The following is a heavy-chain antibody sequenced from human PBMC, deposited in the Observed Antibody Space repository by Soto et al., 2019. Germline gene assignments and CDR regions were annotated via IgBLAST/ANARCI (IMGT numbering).Heavy chain of an antibody. CDR3: ARELVKIWHNYYYGMDG. J-gene: IGHJ6*02. V-gene: IGHV4-30-4*01. CDR2: IYYSGST. CDR1: GGSISSGDYY. D-gene: IGHD2-15*01. Sequence: LSLTCTVSGGSISSGDYYWSWIRQPPGKGLEWIGYIYYSGSTYHNPSLKSRVTISVDTSKNQFSLKLSSVTAADAAMYYCARELVKIWHNYYYGMDGCGQGTTVPLS.